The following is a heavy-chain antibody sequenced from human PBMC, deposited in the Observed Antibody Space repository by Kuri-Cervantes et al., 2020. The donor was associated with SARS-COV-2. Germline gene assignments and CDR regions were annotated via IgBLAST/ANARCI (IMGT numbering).Heavy chain of an antibody. CDR1: GFIFSDYY. J-gene: IGHJ4*02. V-gene: IGHV3-11*04. Sequence: GESLKISCTASGFIFSDYYMTWIRQAPGKGLEWVSYISSSSSTIYYADSVKGRFTISRDNAKNSLYLQMNSLRAEDTAVYYCASPPEYDSSGSPFDYWGQGTLVTVSS. D-gene: IGHD3-22*01. CDR3: ASPPEYDSSGSPFDY. CDR2: ISSSSSTI.